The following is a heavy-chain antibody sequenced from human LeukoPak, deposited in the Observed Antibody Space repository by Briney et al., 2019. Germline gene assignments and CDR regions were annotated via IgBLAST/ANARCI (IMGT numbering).Heavy chain of an antibody. V-gene: IGHV3-21*01. Sequence: GGSLRLSCAASGFTFSSYSMNWVRQAPGKGLEWVSSISSSSSYIYYADSVKGRFTISRDNAKNSLYLQMNSLRAEDTAVYYCAREGDYYDSSGFDEYFQHWGQGTLVTVSS. CDR3: AREGDYYDSSGFDEYFQH. J-gene: IGHJ1*01. CDR2: ISSSSSYI. CDR1: GFTFSSYS. D-gene: IGHD3-22*01.